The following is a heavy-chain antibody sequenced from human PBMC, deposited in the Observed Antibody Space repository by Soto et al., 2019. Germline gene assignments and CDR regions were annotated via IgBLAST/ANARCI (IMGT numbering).Heavy chain of an antibody. Sequence: EVQLVESGGDLVQPGGSLRLSCAASGFTFSTYSMNWVRQSPGKGLEWVSSRSSSSTIYYGYSVKGRFTISRDNVQNSLCLQMHSLRTEDTAVYYCARERGSGWTFDYWGRGTMVTVSS. CDR1: GFTFSTYS. CDR2: RSSSSTI. V-gene: IGHV3-48*01. CDR3: ARERGSGWTFDY. D-gene: IGHD6-19*01. J-gene: IGHJ4*02.